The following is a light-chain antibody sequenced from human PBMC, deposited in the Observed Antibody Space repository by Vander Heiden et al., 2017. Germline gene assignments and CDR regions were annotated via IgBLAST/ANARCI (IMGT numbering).Light chain of an antibody. J-gene: IGKJ3*01. CDR2: AAS. CDR1: QGISSY. V-gene: IGKV1-8*01. Sequence: AIRMTHSPSSFSASTGDRVTITCRASQGISSYLAWYQQKPGKAPKLLIYAASTLQSGVPSRFSGSGSGTDFTLTISCLQSEDFATYYCQQYYSYPPAFGPGTKVDIK. CDR3: QQYYSYPPA.